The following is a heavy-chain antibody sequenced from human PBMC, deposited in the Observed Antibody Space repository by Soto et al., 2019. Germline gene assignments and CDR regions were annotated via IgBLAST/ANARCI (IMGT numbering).Heavy chain of an antibody. CDR2: IMPFFGSG. V-gene: IGHV1-69*01. J-gene: IGHJ4*02. D-gene: IGHD3-22*01. CDR1: RGTFTNYA. CDR3: ARDRAGYYSHFVY. Sequence: QVYLVQSGAEVKKPGSSVKVSCKALRGTFTNYAFSWVRQAPGQGLEWMGGIMPFFGSGNYAQKFQGRINSTADESTSSVYLELTSLRSEDTAVDYCARDRAGYYSHFVYWGQGTLATVSS.